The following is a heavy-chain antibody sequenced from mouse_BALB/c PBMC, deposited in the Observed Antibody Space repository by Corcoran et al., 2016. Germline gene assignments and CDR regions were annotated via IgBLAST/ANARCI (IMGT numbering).Heavy chain of an antibody. D-gene: IGHD1-2*01. V-gene: IGHV1S136*01. CDR1: GYTFTSYV. J-gene: IGHJ3*01. CDR3: AREGITTATGFAY. Sequence: EVQLQQSGPELVKPGASVKMSCKASGYTFTSYVMHWVKQKPGQGLEWIGYINPYNDGTKYNEKFKGKATLTSDKSSSTAYMELSSLTSEDSAVYHCAREGITTATGFAYWGQGTLVTVSA. CDR2: INPYNDGT.